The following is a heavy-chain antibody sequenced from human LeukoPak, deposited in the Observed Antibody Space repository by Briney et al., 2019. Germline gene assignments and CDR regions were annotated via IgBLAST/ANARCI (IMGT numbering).Heavy chain of an antibody. J-gene: IGHJ6*02. V-gene: IGHV3-23*01. Sequence: GGSLRLSCAASGFTFSSYAMSWVRQAPGKGLEWVSAISGSGGSTYYADSVKGRFTISRDNSKNTLYLQMNSLRAEDTAVYYCAKDASNCPYGGYVLDYYYGMDVWGQGTTVTVSS. CDR1: GFTFSSYA. CDR2: ISGSGGST. D-gene: IGHD5-12*01. CDR3: AKDASNCPYGGYVLDYYYGMDV.